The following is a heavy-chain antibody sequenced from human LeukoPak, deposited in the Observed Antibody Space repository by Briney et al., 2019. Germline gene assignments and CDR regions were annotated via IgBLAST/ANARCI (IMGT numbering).Heavy chain of an antibody. CDR3: AKDQLTYYFDSSGYYPLAY. D-gene: IGHD3-22*01. Sequence: PGGSLKLSCAASGFTFSSYAMSWVRQAPGKGLEWVSSISSSSSYIYYADSVKGRFTISRDNSKNTLYLQMNSLRAEDTAVYYCAKDQLTYYFDSSGYYPLAYWGQGTLVTVSS. J-gene: IGHJ4*02. CDR2: ISSSSSYI. CDR1: GFTFSSYA. V-gene: IGHV3-21*01.